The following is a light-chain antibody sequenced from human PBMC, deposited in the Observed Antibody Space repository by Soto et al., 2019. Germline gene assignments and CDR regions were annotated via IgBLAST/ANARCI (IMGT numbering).Light chain of an antibody. J-gene: IGKJ5*01. CDR2: AAS. V-gene: IGKV1D-12*01. CDR1: QAICGW. Sequence: DIQMTQSPSSVSASVGDRVTITCRASQAICGWLAWYQQKPGKAPNLLIFAASTLQSGVPSRFSGSGSGTDFTLTISSLQPEDFATYYCQQANSFPITFGQGTRLEIK. CDR3: QQANSFPIT.